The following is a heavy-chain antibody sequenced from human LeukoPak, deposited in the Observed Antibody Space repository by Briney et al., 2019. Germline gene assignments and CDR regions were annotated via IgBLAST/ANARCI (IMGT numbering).Heavy chain of an antibody. CDR1: GYTFTSYD. Sequence: GASVKVSCKASGYTFTSYDINWVRQATGQGLEWMGWMNPNSGNTGYAQKFQGRVTMTRNTSISTAYMELSSLRSEDTAVYYCARGLRRITIFGVVIFGWFDPWGQGTLVTVSS. J-gene: IGHJ5*02. CDR2: MNPNSGNT. V-gene: IGHV1-8*01. CDR3: ARGLRRITIFGVVIFGWFDP. D-gene: IGHD3-3*01.